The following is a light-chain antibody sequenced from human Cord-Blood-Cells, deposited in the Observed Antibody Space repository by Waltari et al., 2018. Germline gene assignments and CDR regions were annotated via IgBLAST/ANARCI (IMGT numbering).Light chain of an antibody. V-gene: IGLV2-14*01. J-gene: IGLJ1*01. CDR1: SSDVGGYNY. Sequence: QSALTQPASVSGSPGQSITISCTGTSSDVGGYNYVSVYQQHPGKAPKLMIYEVSNRPSGVSNRFSGSKSGNTASLTISGLQAEDEADYYCSSYTSSSTYVFGTGTKVTVL. CDR2: EVS. CDR3: SSYTSSSTYV.